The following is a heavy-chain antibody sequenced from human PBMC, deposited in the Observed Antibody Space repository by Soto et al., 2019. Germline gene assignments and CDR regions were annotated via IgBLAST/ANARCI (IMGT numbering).Heavy chain of an antibody. CDR2: IYPGDSDT. D-gene: IGHD4-17*01. V-gene: IGHV5-51*01. CDR3: VRPFNEGLLYLHH. Sequence: GESLKISCKGSGYTFTNYLICWVRQMPVKGLEWMAIIYPGDSDTRYSPSFQGQVTISADKSISTAYLQWSSLKASDTAIYYCVRPFNEGLLYLHHLGLGTRVTVYS. J-gene: IGHJ1*01. CDR1: GYTFTNYL.